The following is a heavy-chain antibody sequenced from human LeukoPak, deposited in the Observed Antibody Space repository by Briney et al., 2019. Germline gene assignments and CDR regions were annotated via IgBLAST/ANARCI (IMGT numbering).Heavy chain of an antibody. V-gene: IGHV4-4*07. CDR1: GGSPSRYY. CDR2: IYTSGST. Sequence: TSETLSLTCTLSGGSPSRYYSSWIRHPAGKGLEWIGRIYTSGSTNYNPSLKSRATMPEPTPKNQSSLNLSAVTAANTAVYYCASELYYYGSGDAYYYYVNRDAWGKGTPVTVSS. J-gene: IGHJ6*03. D-gene: IGHD3-10*01. CDR3: ASELYYYGSGDAYYYYVNRDA.